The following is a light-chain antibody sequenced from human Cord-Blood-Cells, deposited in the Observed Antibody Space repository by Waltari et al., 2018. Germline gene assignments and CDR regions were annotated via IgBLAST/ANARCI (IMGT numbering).Light chain of an antibody. CDR1: TGDGASYNL. CDR3: CSYAGSSTLVV. CDR2: ERS. V-gene: IGLV2-23*01. Sequence: SALTQPASVSGSPGQSITISSPGTTGDGASYNLVSLYQQHPGKAPKLKNYERSKRRSGVSNPGSGSKSGNTASLTISGLQAEDESDYDCCSYAGSSTLVVFGGGTKLTVL. J-gene: IGLJ2*01.